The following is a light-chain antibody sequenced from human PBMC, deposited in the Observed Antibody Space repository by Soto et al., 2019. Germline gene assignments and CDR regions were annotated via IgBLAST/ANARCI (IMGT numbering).Light chain of an antibody. CDR1: QSLLHSNGYTY. V-gene: IGKV2-28*01. CDR3: MQSLQTPRT. J-gene: IGKJ1*01. CDR2: LAS. Sequence: DFVMTQSPLSLPVTPGEPASISCRSSQSLLHSNGYTYLDWYLQKPGQSPQLLIYLASNRAPGVPDRFSGSGSGTDFTLKISRVAAEDVRVYYCMQSLQTPRTFGQGTRWIS.